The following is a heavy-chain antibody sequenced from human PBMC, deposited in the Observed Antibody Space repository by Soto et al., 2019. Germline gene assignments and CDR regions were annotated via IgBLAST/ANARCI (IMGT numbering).Heavy chain of an antibody. CDR3: ARSQDSSGYWNNYFDP. V-gene: IGHV1-69*01. CDR2: IIPIFGTA. J-gene: IGHJ5*02. CDR1: GGTFSTYT. D-gene: IGHD3-22*01. Sequence: QVQLVQSWAEVKKPGSSVKVSCKASGGTFSTYTITWVRQAPGPGREWMGGIIPIFGTANYPQKLQGRITITADESTSPAYMELSSLRSEDTAVYYCARSQDSSGYWNNYFDPWGQGTLVTVSA.